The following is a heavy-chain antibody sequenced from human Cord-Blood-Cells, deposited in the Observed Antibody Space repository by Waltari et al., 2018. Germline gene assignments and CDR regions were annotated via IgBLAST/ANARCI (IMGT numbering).Heavy chain of an antibody. CDR3: ARGGWHDYGDYGGDY. Sequence: QVQLVQSGAEVKKPGASVKVSCTASGYTFTSYYMHWVRQAPGQGLEWMGIINPSGGSTSYAQKFQGRVTMTRDTSTSTVYMELSSLRSEDTAVYYCARGGWHDYGDYGGDYWGQGTLVTISS. V-gene: IGHV1-46*01. J-gene: IGHJ4*02. CDR2: INPSGGST. CDR1: GYTFTSYY. D-gene: IGHD4-17*01.